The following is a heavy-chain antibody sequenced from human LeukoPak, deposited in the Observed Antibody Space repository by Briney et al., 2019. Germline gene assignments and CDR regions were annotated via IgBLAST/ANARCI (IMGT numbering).Heavy chain of an antibody. V-gene: IGHV4-59*08. CDR1: GGSISSYY. CDR2: IYYSGST. CDR3: ARPSDLYFDY. Sequence: SETLSLTCTVSGGSISSYYWSWIRQPPGKGLEWIAYIYYSGSTSYNPSLKSRVTISVDTSKNQSSLKLSSVTAADTAVYYCARPSDLYFDYWGQGTLVTVSS. D-gene: IGHD2-21*02. J-gene: IGHJ4*02.